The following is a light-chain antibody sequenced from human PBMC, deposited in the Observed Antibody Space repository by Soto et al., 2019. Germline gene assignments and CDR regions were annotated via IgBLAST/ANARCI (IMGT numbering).Light chain of an antibody. CDR2: EVT. Sequence: QSALTQPASVSGSPGQSITISCTGTSNDVGGYNFVSWYQHHPGKAPKLMIYEVTNRPSGVSNRFSASKSGNTASLTISGLQAEDEAAYYCSSYSSNSKPLFGGGTKLTVL. J-gene: IGLJ2*01. V-gene: IGLV2-14*01. CDR1: SNDVGGYNF. CDR3: SSYSSNSKPL.